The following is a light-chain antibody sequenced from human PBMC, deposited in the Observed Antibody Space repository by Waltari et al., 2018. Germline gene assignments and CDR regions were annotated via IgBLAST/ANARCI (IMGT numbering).Light chain of an antibody. V-gene: IGKV4-1*01. CDR3: QQYYIPPWT. Sequence: DIVMTQSPDSLSVSLGERATINCKSGQSLLYSSNNKNYLAWYQQKPGQPPRLLISWASTRESGVPDRFSGSGSGTDFTLTISSLQAEDVAIYYCQQYYIPPWTFGQGTKVEI. CDR2: WAS. CDR1: QSLLYSSNNKNY. J-gene: IGKJ1*01.